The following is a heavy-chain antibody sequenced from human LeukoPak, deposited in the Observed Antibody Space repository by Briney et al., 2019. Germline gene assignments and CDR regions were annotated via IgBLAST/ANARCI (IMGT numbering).Heavy chain of an antibody. CDR3: AKASMGFLEWLPAPPDY. D-gene: IGHD3-3*01. CDR2: ISGSGGST. Sequence: GGSLRLSCAASGFTFSSYGMSWVRQAPGKGLEWVSAISGSGGSTYYADSVKGRFTISRDNSKNTLYLQMNSLRAEDTAVYYCAKASMGFLEWLPAPPDYWGQGTLVTVSS. J-gene: IGHJ4*02. V-gene: IGHV3-23*01. CDR1: GFTFSSYG.